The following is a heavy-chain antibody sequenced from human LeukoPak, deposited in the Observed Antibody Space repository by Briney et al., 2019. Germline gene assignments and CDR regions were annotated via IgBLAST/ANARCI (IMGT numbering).Heavy chain of an antibody. V-gene: IGHV4-34*01. CDR1: GGSFSGYY. Sequence: SETLSLTCAVFGGSFSGYYWSWIRQPPEKGLEWIGEINHSGSTNYNPSLKSRVVISVDTSKKQLSLKLSSVTAADTGAYYCAMNPGGSSPGSWGQGTLDTVSS. J-gene: IGHJ5*02. CDR3: AMNPGGSSPGS. D-gene: IGHD6-6*01. CDR2: INHSGST.